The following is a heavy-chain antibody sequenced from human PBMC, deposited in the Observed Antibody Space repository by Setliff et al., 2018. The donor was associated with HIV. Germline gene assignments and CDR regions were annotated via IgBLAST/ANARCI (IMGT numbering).Heavy chain of an antibody. CDR3: TRRGADSYYPRPLDV. CDR1: GGSISGYY. J-gene: IGHJ6*04. D-gene: IGHD3-10*01. V-gene: IGHV4-59*01. Sequence: PSETLSLTCTVSGGSISGYYWSWIRQPPGKGLEWIGGINHSGSTNYNPSLKSRVTISVDTSKNQFSLRLNSVTAADTAIYYCTRRGADSYYPRPLDVWGKGTTVTVSS. CDR2: INHSGST.